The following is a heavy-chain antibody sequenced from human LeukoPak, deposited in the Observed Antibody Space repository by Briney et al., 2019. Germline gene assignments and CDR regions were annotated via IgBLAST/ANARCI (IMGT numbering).Heavy chain of an antibody. V-gene: IGHV6-1*01. Sequence: SQTLSLTCAISGDSVSSNSAAWNWIRQSPSRGLEWLGRTYYRSKWYNDYAVSVKSRITINPDTSKNQFSLQLNSVTPEDTAVYYCARGLTTYYYDSSGYYRGENFDYWGQGTLVTVSS. CDR2: TYYRSKWYN. CDR3: ARGLTTYYYDSSGYYRGENFDY. D-gene: IGHD3-22*01. J-gene: IGHJ4*02. CDR1: GDSVSSNSAA.